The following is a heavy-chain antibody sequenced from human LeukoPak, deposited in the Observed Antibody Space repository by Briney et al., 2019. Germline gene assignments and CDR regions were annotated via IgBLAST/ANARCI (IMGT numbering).Heavy chain of an antibody. V-gene: IGHV1-2*02. CDR2: IYPNSGDT. J-gene: IGHJ4*02. CDR1: RYTFIAFY. D-gene: IGHD3-3*02. Sequence: ASVKVSCKASRYTFIAFYMHWVRQAPGQGLEWMGWIYPNSGDTHYAQNFQGRVSLTRDTSISTAYMELSSLRSNDTAVYYCAGGTHFWSATLDYWGQGTLVTVSS. CDR3: AGGTHFWSATLDY.